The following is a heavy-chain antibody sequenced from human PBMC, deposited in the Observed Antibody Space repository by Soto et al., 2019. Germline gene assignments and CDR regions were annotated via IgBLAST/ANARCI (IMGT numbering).Heavy chain of an antibody. Sequence: QVQLVESGGGVVQPGRSLRLSCAASGFTFSSYGMHWVRQAPGKGLEWVAVIWYDGSNKYYADSVKGRFTISRDNSKNTLYLQMNSLRAEDTAVYYCASYSRYSYGDAFDIWGQGTMVTVSS. V-gene: IGHV3-33*01. D-gene: IGHD5-18*01. CDR1: GFTFSSYG. J-gene: IGHJ3*02. CDR2: IWYDGSNK. CDR3: ASYSRYSYGDAFDI.